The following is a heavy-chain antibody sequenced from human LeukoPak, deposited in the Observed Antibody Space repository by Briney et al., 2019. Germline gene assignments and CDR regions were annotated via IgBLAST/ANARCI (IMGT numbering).Heavy chain of an antibody. Sequence: ASVTVSCKASGYTFTGYYMHWVRQAPGQGLEWMGWINPNSGDTNYAQKFQGWVTMTRDTSISTAYMELSRLRSDDTAVYYCARESCSGGSCYSFGLGAFDIWGQGTMVTVSS. CDR1: GYTFTGYY. J-gene: IGHJ3*02. CDR3: ARESCSGGSCYSFGLGAFDI. CDR2: INPNSGDT. V-gene: IGHV1-2*04. D-gene: IGHD2-15*01.